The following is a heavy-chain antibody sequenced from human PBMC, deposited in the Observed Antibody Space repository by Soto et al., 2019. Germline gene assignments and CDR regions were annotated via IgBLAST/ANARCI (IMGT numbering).Heavy chain of an antibody. CDR3: ARESEDLTSNFDY. V-gene: IGHV3-21*06. CDR2: ISSTTNYI. J-gene: IGHJ4*02. Sequence: SLRLSCAASGFTFTRYSMNWVRQAPGKGLEWVSSISSTTNYIYYGDSMKGRFTISRDNAKNSLYLEMNSLRAEDTAVYYCARESEDLTSNFDYWGQGTLVTVSS. CDR1: GFTFTRYS.